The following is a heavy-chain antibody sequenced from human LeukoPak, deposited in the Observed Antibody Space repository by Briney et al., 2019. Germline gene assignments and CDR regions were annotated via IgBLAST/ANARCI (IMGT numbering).Heavy chain of an antibody. CDR2: IWYDGSNK. Sequence: PGGSLRLSCAASGFTFSSYGMHWVRQAPGKGLEWVAVIWYDGSNKYYADSVKGRFTISRDNSKNTLYLQMNSLRAEDTAVYYCAKDLAAADPYNWFDPWGQGTLVTVSS. J-gene: IGHJ5*02. V-gene: IGHV3-33*06. CDR3: AKDLAAADPYNWFDP. CDR1: GFTFSSYG. D-gene: IGHD6-13*01.